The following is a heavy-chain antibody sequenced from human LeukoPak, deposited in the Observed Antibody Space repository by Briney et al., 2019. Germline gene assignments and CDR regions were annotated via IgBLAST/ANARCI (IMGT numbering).Heavy chain of an antibody. CDR2: VYPLDSET. CDR3: VSHNTDADY. Sequence: GESLKISCQTSGYSFNTFMIAWVRQAPGRGLEWMGLVYPLDSETRYGPSFQGQVTISADKSTSSAFLQWDSLKASDTAMYYCVSHNTDADYWGQGTLVTVSS. J-gene: IGHJ4*02. CDR1: GYSFNTFM. V-gene: IGHV5-51*01. D-gene: IGHD2-2*02.